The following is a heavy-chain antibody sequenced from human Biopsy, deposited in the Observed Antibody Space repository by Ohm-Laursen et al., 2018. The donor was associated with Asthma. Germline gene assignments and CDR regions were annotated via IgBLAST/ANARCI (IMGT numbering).Heavy chain of an antibody. CDR2: SYYDGGLK. CDR1: GFTFRSYA. V-gene: IGHV3-30-3*01. CDR3: ARDLMEWYLPGFDF. D-gene: IGHD3-3*01. J-gene: IGHJ4*02. Sequence: SLRLSCTASGFTFRSYAMHWVRQAPGKGLEWVAEGSSYYDGGLKDYADSVNGRFTVSRDNSKNTLYLQMISLRPADSAVYYCARDLMEWYLPGFDFWGQGTLVTVSS.